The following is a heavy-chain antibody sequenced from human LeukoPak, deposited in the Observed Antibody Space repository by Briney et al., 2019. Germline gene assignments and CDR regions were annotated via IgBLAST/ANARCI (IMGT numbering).Heavy chain of an antibody. CDR3: ARVSIYDSSGYYYIEYFQH. Sequence: SETLSLTCAVYGGSFSGYYWSWIRQPPGKGLEWIGEINHSGSTNYNPSLKSRVTISVDTSKNQFSLKLSSVTAADTAVYYCARVSIYDSSGYYYIEYFQHWGQGTLVTVSS. V-gene: IGHV4-34*01. D-gene: IGHD3-22*01. CDR1: GGSFSGYY. CDR2: INHSGST. J-gene: IGHJ1*01.